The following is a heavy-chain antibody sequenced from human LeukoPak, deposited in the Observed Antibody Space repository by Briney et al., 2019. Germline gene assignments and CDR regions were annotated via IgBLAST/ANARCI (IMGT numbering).Heavy chain of an antibody. CDR3: AKRGYYYDSSGYYSSLFFDY. CDR2: ISGSGGST. CDR1: GFTFSSYA. J-gene: IGHJ4*02. D-gene: IGHD3-22*01. V-gene: IGHV3-23*01. Sequence: GGSLRLSCAASGFTFSSYAMSWVRQAPGKGLEWVSAISGSGGSTYYADSVKGRFTISRDNSKNTLYLQMNSLRAEDTVVYYCAKRGYYYDSSGYYSSLFFDYWGQGTLVTVSS.